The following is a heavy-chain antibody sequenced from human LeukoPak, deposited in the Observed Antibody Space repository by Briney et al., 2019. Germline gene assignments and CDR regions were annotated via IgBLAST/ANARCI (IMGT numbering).Heavy chain of an antibody. CDR1: GGSISSYY. CDR3: ARVQDDWFDP. V-gene: IGHV4-59*01. CDR2: IYYSGST. Sequence: PSETLSLTCTVSGGSISSYYWSWIRQPPGKGLEWIGYIYYSGSTNYNPSLKSRVTISVDTSENQFSLKLSSVTAADTAVYYCARVQDDWFDPWGQGTLVTVSS. D-gene: IGHD2-15*01. J-gene: IGHJ5*02.